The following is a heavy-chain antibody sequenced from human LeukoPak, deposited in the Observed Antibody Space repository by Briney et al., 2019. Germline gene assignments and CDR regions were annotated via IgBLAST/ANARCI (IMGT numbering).Heavy chain of an antibody. D-gene: IGHD2-21*01. CDR3: LWWDY. V-gene: IGHV3-15*01. J-gene: IGHJ4*02. CDR2: IKSNSDGGTT. CDR1: GFTFSAAW. Sequence: GGSLRLSCVASGFTFSAAWMSWLRQAPGKGLEWVGRIKSNSDGGTTDYAASVKGRFTISRDDSKNTVYLQMNSLKTEDTAVYYCLWWDYWGQGTLVTVSS.